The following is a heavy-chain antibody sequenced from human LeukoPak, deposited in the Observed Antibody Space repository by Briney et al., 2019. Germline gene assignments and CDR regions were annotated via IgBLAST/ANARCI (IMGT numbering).Heavy chain of an antibody. Sequence: GGSLRLSCIGSGFPLCEYAMNWVRQAAGKGLEWVSLISTSGNTHYADSVKGRFVISRDNSKNTLYLQMNSLRAEGTAVYYCAKPEMATILLDYWGQGTLVTVSS. J-gene: IGHJ4*02. D-gene: IGHD5-24*01. CDR2: ISTSGNT. CDR3: AKPEMATILLDY. V-gene: IGHV3-23*01. CDR1: GFPLCEYA.